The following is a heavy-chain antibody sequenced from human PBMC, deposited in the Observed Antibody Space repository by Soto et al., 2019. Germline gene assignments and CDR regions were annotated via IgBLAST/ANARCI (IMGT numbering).Heavy chain of an antibody. CDR1: GYTFTSYA. CDR3: AREVYSSRYYFDY. Sequence: QVQLVQSGAEVKKPGASVKVSCKASGYTFTSYAMHWVRQAPGQRLEWMGWINAGNGNTKYSQKFQGRVTITRDTFASTAYMELSSLRSEDTAVYYCAREVYSSRYYFDYWGQGTLVTVSS. V-gene: IGHV1-3*01. J-gene: IGHJ4*02. D-gene: IGHD6-13*01. CDR2: INAGNGNT.